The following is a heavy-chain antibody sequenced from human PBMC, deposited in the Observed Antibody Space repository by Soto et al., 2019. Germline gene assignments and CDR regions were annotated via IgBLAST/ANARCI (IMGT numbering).Heavy chain of an antibody. CDR3: ARGRRYYYDNTGPFYFEH. J-gene: IGHJ4*02. D-gene: IGHD3-22*01. CDR1: GGSISNYY. CDR2: IYYNGIT. Sequence: SETLSLTCTVCGGSISNYYWSWIRQPPGNELEWIAYIYYNGITNYNPSLKSRVTISVDTSKNQFSLTLTSVTAADTAVYYCARGRRYYYDNTGPFYFEHWGQGTLVTVSS. V-gene: IGHV4-59*01.